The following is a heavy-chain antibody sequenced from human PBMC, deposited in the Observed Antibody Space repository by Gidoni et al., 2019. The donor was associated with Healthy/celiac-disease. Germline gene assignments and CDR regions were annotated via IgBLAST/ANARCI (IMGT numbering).Heavy chain of an antibody. Sequence: QVQLVQSGAEVTKPGASVKVSCKASGYTFTGYYLHWVRQAPGQGLEWMGWINPNSGGTNYAQKFQGRVTMTRDTSISTAYMELSRLRSDDTAVYYCARGAMGLYCSSTSCSNWFDPWGQGTLVTVSS. CDR1: GYTFTGYY. J-gene: IGHJ5*02. V-gene: IGHV1-2*02. D-gene: IGHD2-2*01. CDR2: INPNSGGT. CDR3: ARGAMGLYCSSTSCSNWFDP.